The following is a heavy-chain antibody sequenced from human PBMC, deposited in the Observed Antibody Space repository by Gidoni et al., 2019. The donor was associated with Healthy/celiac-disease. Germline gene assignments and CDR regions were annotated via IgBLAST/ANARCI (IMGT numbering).Heavy chain of an antibody. D-gene: IGHD2-8*02. V-gene: IGHV4-59*01. CDR1: VGSISRYY. J-gene: IGHJ2*01. CDR2: IYYSGST. Sequence: QLQLPESGPGLVKPSETLSLTCTVSVGSISRYYWSWIRQPTGKGLEWIGYIYYSGSTNYNPSIKSRVTISVDTSKNQFALKRSSVTAADTAVYYCARDWTGDRGLYWYFDLWGRGTLVTVSS. CDR3: ARDWTGDRGLYWYFDL.